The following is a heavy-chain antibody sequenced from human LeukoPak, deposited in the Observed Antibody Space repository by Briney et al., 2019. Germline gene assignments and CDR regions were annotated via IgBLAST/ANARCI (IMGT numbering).Heavy chain of an antibody. CDR2: ISGSGGST. CDR3: APSSGAPAAGAPFDY. J-gene: IGHJ4*02. CDR1: GFTFSSYA. D-gene: IGHD6-6*01. Sequence: PGGSLRLSCAASGFTFSSYAMSWVRQAPGKGLEWVSAISGSGGSTYYADSAKGRFTISRDNSKNTLYLQMNSLRAEDTAVYYCAPSSGAPAAGAPFDYWGQGTLVTVSS. V-gene: IGHV3-23*01.